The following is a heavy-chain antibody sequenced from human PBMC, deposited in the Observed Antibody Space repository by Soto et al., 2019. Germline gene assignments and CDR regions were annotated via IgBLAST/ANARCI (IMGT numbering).Heavy chain of an antibody. J-gene: IGHJ6*03. Sequence: ASVKVSCKASGGTFSSYTISWVRQAPGQGLEWMGRIIPILGIANYAQKFQGRVTITADKSTSTSYMELSSLRSEDTAVYYCARAPVTTSGYYYYYMDVWGKGTTVTVSS. CDR1: GGTFSSYT. CDR2: IIPILGIA. V-gene: IGHV1-69*02. CDR3: ARAPVTTSGYYYYYMDV. D-gene: IGHD4-17*01.